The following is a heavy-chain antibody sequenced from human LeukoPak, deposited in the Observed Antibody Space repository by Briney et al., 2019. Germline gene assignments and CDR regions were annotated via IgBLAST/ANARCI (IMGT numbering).Heavy chain of an antibody. J-gene: IGHJ4*02. Sequence: GGSLRLSCAASGFTFSSYVMSWVRQAPGKGLEWLSVITGSGGSTYYADSVKGRFTISRDNSKNTVYLQMNSLRAEDTAVYYCAKGRGSPYYFDYWGQGTLATVSS. CDR3: AKGRGSPYYFDY. D-gene: IGHD2-15*01. CDR2: ITGSGGST. CDR1: GFTFSSYV. V-gene: IGHV3-23*01.